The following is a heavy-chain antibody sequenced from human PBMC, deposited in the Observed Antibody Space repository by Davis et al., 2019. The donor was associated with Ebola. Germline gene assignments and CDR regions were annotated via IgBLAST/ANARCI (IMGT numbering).Heavy chain of an antibody. Sequence: GGSLRLSCAASGFTFSSYAMSWVRQAPGKGLEWVSAISGSGGSTHYADSVKGRFTISRDNSKNTLYLQMNSLRAEDTAVYYCARGSYQEVEFDYWGQGTLVTVSS. J-gene: IGHJ4*02. CDR2: ISGSGGST. D-gene: IGHD1-26*01. CDR3: ARGSYQEVEFDY. CDR1: GFTFSSYA. V-gene: IGHV3-23*01.